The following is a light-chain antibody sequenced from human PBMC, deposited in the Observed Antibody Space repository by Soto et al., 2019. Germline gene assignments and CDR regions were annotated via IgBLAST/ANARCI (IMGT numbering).Light chain of an antibody. Sequence: ENVFTHSPVTLSLSPGERATLSCRASQSVSSNYVAWYQQNPGQTHRLLVYGASGRAIGIPDRFSGSGSGTDFTLTISRLQPEDVAVYCWQQDGSTRWTFGQGTKVDIK. CDR1: QSVSSNY. V-gene: IGKV3-20*01. CDR2: GAS. CDR3: QQDGSTRWT. J-gene: IGKJ1*01.